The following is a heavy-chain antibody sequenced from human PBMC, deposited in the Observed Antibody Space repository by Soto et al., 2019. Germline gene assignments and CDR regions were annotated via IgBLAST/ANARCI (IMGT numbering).Heavy chain of an antibody. CDR2: IYYSGST. CDR1: GGSISSGGYY. V-gene: IGHV4-31*03. J-gene: IGHJ6*02. CDR3: ARDSSASGYGMDV. D-gene: IGHD6-6*01. Sequence: QVQLQESGPGLVKPSQTLSLTCTVSGGSISSGGYYLSWIRQHPGKVLEWIGYIYYSGSTYYNPSLKSRVTISVDTSKNQFSLKLSSVTAADKAVDYCARDSSASGYGMDVWGQGTTVTVAS.